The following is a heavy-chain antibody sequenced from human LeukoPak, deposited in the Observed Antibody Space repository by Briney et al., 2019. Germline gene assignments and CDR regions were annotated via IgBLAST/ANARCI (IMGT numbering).Heavy chain of an antibody. CDR3: ARVGRVMTTVYYYYYMDV. J-gene: IGHJ6*03. V-gene: IGHV3-21*01. CDR1: GFTFSSYW. Sequence: GGSLRLSCAASGFTFSSYWMSWVRQAPGKGLEWVSSISSSSSYIYYADSVKGRFTISRDNAKNSLYLQMNSLRAEDTAVYYCARVGRVMTTVYYYYYMDVWGKGTTVTVSS. D-gene: IGHD4-11*01. CDR2: ISSSSSYI.